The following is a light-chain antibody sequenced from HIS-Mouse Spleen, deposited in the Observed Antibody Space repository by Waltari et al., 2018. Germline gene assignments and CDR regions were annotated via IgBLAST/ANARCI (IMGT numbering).Light chain of an antibody. CDR3: SSYTSSSTHWV. CDR2: DVS. CDR1: SRYVGGYNY. Sequence: QSALTQPASVSGSPGQSITISCTGTSRYVGGYNYVSWYQQHPGKAPKLMIYDVSNRPSGVSNRFSGSKSGNTASLTISGLQAEDEADYYCSSYTSSSTHWVFGGGTKLTVL. J-gene: IGLJ3*02. V-gene: IGLV2-14*03.